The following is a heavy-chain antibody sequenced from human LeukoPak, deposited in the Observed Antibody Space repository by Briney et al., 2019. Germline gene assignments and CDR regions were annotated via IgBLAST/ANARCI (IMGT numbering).Heavy chain of an antibody. CDR2: ISGSGGST. Sequence: PGGSLRLSCAASGFTFSSYAMSWVRQAPGKGLEWVSAISGSGGSTYFADSVKGRFTISRDNSENTLYLQMNSLRAEDTAVYYCAHISSSWPDYWGQGTLVTVSS. CDR3: AHISSSWPDY. V-gene: IGHV3-23*01. J-gene: IGHJ4*02. D-gene: IGHD6-13*01. CDR1: GFTFSSYA.